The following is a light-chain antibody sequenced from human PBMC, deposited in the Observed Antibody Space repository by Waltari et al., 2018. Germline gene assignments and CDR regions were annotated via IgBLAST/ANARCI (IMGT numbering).Light chain of an antibody. V-gene: IGKV1-9*01. CDR3: QQLGAYPIT. Sequence: DIQLTQSPSFLSASVGDRVTITCRASQGISSYLSWYQQKPGKAPKLLIYGASTLQSAIPSRFSGIGSGTEFTLKISSLQPEDSATYYCQQLGAYPITFGQGTRVETK. CDR2: GAS. CDR1: QGISSY. J-gene: IGKJ5*01.